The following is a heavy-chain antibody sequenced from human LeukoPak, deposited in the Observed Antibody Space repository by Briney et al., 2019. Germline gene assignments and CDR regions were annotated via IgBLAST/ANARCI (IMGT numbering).Heavy chain of an antibody. J-gene: IGHJ4*02. V-gene: IGHV3-20*04. Sequence: GGSLRLSCAASGFTFDDYGMRWVRQAPGKGLEWVSGINWNSGSTGYADSVKGRFTISRDNAKNSLYLQMNSLRAEDTALYYCARSPYDILTGYPVDYWGQGTLVTVSS. CDR2: INWNSGST. D-gene: IGHD3-9*01. CDR1: GFTFDDYG. CDR3: ARSPYDILTGYPVDY.